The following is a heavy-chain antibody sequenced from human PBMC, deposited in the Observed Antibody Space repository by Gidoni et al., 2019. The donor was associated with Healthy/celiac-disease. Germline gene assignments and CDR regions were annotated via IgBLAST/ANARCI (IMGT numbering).Heavy chain of an antibody. CDR3: ARDPSKRYYDSSGYYGPSDY. CDR1: GFTFSSYW. V-gene: IGHV3-7*01. J-gene: IGHJ4*02. Sequence: EVQLVESGGGLVQPGGSLSLSCAASGFTFSSYWMSWVRQAPGKGLEWVANIKQDGSEKYYVDSVKGRFTISRDNAKNSLYLQMNSLRAEDTAVYYCARDPSKRYYDSSGYYGPSDYWGQGTLVTVSS. CDR2: IKQDGSEK. D-gene: IGHD3-22*01.